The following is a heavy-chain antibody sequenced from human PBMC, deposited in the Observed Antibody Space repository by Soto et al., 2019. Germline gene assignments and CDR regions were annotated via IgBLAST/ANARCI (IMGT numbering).Heavy chain of an antibody. CDR3: ARDCSLGGDYDY. D-gene: IGHD4-17*01. V-gene: IGHV4-38-2*02. CDR2: IYHSGST. J-gene: IGHJ4*02. Sequence: SETLSLTCTVSGYSISSGYYWGWTRQPPGKGLEWIGSIYHSGSTYYNPSLKSRVTISVDTSKNQFSLKLSFVTAADTALYYCARDCSLGGDYDYWGQGTLVTVSS. CDR1: GYSISSGYY.